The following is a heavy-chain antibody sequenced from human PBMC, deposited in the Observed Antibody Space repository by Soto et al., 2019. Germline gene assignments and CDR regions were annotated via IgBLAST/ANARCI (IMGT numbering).Heavy chain of an antibody. D-gene: IGHD7-27*01. CDR2: IIPISSTT. J-gene: IGHJ6*01. CDR1: GGNFITFA. Sequence: QVELVQSGAEVKKPGSSVKVSCKASGGNFITFAISWVRQAPGQGLEWMGEIIPISSTTKSAHKFQDRVTMSADGSSSTVHMERRSLKSEETAIYFSAKNLGIDPFRSYGLDVWGQGTTVTVSS. V-gene: IGHV1-69*01. CDR3: AKNLGIDPFRSYGLDV.